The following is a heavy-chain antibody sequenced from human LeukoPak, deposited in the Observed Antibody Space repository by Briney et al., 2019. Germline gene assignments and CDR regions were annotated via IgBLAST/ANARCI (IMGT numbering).Heavy chain of an antibody. V-gene: IGHV1-46*01. J-gene: IGHJ4*02. Sequence: ASVKVSCKASGYTFTSYYMHWVRQAPGQGLEWMGIINPSGGSTSYAQKFQGRVTMTRDTSTSTVYMELSSLRSEATAVYYCARDASSQAMAIRSFDYWGQGTLVTVSS. D-gene: IGHD3-3*02. CDR2: INPSGGST. CDR1: GYTFTSYY. CDR3: ARDASSQAMAIRSFDY.